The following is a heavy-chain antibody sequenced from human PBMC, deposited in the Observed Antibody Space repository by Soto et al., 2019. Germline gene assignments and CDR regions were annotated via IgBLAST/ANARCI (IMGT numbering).Heavy chain of an antibody. Sequence: SETLSLTCTVSGGSISTSNYYWGWVRQPPGKGLDWIGNIYYSGTTYYNPSLKSRVTISVDTSKNQFSLKLNSVTAADTAVYYCATFVVPDSLHNDFDFWGPGTLVTVSS. CDR3: ATFVVPDSLHNDFDF. CDR2: IYYSGTT. D-gene: IGHD2-21*02. CDR1: GGSISTSNYY. J-gene: IGHJ4*02. V-gene: IGHV4-39*01.